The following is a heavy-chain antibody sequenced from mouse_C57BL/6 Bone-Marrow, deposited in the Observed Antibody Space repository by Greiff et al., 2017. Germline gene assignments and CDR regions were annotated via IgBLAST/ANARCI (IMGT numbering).Heavy chain of an antibody. Sequence: VQLKESGGGLVKPGGSLKLSCAASGFTFSDYGMHWVRQAPEKGLEWVAYISSGSSTIYYADTVKGRFTISRDNAKNTLFLQMTSLRSEDTAMYYCARSIYYDYYFDYWGQGTTLTVSS. D-gene: IGHD2-4*01. CDR1: GFTFSDYG. CDR3: ARSIYYDYYFDY. V-gene: IGHV5-17*01. CDR2: ISSGSSTI. J-gene: IGHJ2*01.